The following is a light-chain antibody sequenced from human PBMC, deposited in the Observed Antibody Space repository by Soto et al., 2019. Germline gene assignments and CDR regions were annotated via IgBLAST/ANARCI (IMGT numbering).Light chain of an antibody. CDR1: SSDVGGYKY. V-gene: IGLV2-14*01. J-gene: IGLJ2*01. CDR3: SSYTSNITGV. CDR2: EVS. Sequence: QSALTQPASVSGSPGQSITISCSGTSSDVGGYKYVSWYQQYPGKAPKLMIYEVSNRPSGVSDRFSGSKSGNTASLTISGLQAEDEADYYCSSYTSNITGVFGGGTKLTV.